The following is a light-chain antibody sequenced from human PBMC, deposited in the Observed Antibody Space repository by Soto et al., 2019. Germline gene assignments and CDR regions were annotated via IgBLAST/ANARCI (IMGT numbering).Light chain of an antibody. Sequence: QSALTQPASVSGSPGQSIAISCTGTSSNVGGYNFVSWYQQHPGKAPKLLLYEVNKRPSGVSNRFSGSKSDNTASLTISGLQAEDEADYYCCSYGGDRIFGGGTKVTVL. V-gene: IGLV2-23*02. CDR1: SSNVGGYNF. CDR3: CSYGGDRI. CDR2: EVN. J-gene: IGLJ2*01.